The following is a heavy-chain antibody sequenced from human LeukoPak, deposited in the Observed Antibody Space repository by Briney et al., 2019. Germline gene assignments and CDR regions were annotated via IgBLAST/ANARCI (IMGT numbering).Heavy chain of an antibody. CDR1: GYTFTSYD. J-gene: IGHJ4*02. CDR3: ARGLGSYDSSELTWPMISF. Sequence: ASVKVSCKASGYTFTSYDINWVRQATGHGLEWMGWMNPNSGDTAYAQKFQGRITMTRSTSITTAYMELSDLRSDDTAVYYCARGLGSYDSSELTWPMISFWGQGTQVTVSS. V-gene: IGHV1-8*01. CDR2: MNPNSGDT. D-gene: IGHD3-22*01.